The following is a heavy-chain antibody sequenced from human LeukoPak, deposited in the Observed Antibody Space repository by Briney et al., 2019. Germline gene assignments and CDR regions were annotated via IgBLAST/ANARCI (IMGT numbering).Heavy chain of an antibody. CDR3: TTGYDAMLRGDYYYYGMDV. Sequence: PGGSLRLSCAASGFIFSNAWMSWVRQAPGKGLEWVGRIKSKTDGGTTDYAAPVKGRFTISRDDSKNTLYLQMNSLKTEDTGVYYCTTGYDAMLRGDYYYYGMDVWGQGTTVTVSS. J-gene: IGHJ6*02. D-gene: IGHD3-10*01. CDR1: GFIFSNAW. V-gene: IGHV3-15*01. CDR2: IKSKTDGGTT.